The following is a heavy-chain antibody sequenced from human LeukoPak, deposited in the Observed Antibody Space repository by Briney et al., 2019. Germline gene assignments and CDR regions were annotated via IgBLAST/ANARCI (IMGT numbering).Heavy chain of an antibody. Sequence: GGSLRLSCVASGFTFSSYSMNWVRPAPGKGLEWVSYISSSSSTIYYADSVKGRFTISRDNAKNSLCLQMNSLRAEDTAVYYCARLYSSSWASYYYYMDVWGKGTTVTVSS. J-gene: IGHJ6*03. CDR2: ISSSSSTI. CDR1: GFTFSSYS. D-gene: IGHD6-13*01. V-gene: IGHV3-48*01. CDR3: ARLYSSSWASYYYYMDV.